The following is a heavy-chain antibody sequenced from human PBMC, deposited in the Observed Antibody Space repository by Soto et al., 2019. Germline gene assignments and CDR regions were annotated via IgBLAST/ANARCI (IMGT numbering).Heavy chain of an antibody. D-gene: IGHD2-21*02. CDR3: AKDVFCFVEVTAINYFYS. CDR1: GFTFSSYG. Sequence: GRSLRISCAASGFTFSSYGMHWVRQAPGKGLEWVAVISYDGSNKYYADSVKGRFTISRDNSKNTLYLQMNSLRAEDTAVYYCAKDVFCFVEVTAINYFYSCCQRTLVTVSA. CDR2: ISYDGSNK. J-gene: IGHJ5*01. V-gene: IGHV3-30*18.